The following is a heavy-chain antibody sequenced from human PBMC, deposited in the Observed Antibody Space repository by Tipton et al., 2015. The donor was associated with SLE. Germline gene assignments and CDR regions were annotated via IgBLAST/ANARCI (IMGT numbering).Heavy chain of an antibody. V-gene: IGHV4-39*01. Sequence: TLSLTCSVSGGSISSGSYYWSWIRQPAGKGLEWIGSIFYSGSTSYNPSLQSRVTISVDTSKNQFSLKLNSVTASDTAVYYCARQVASFDYWGQGTLVTVSS. D-gene: IGHD5-12*01. CDR3: ARQVASFDY. CDR1: GGSISSGSYY. J-gene: IGHJ4*02. CDR2: IFYSGST.